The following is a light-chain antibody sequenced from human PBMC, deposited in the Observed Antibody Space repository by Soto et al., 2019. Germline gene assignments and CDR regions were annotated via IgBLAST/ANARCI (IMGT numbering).Light chain of an antibody. CDR2: GAS. J-gene: IGKJ2*01. Sequence: EIVLTQSPGTLSLSPGERATLSCRASQSVRSNYLAWYQQKPGQAPRLLIYGASSRATGIPDRFSGTGSGTDFTLTISRLEPEVFAVYYCQQYGGSPYTFGQGTKLESK. CDR3: QQYGGSPYT. V-gene: IGKV3-20*01. CDR1: QSVRSNY.